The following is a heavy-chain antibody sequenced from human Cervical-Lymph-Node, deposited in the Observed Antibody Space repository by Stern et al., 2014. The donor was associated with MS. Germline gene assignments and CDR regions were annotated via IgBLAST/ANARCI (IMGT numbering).Heavy chain of an antibody. CDR2: IIPIFGTA. V-gene: IGHV1-69*01. Sequence: VQLVQSGAEVKKPGSSVKVSCKASGGTFNTNVISWVRQAPGQGLEWMGGIIPIFGTALYAQKFQGRVTITATESTRAVYMELSSLRSEDPAVYYCARAAYSTSSYNYWGQGTLVIVPS. D-gene: IGHD6-6*01. J-gene: IGHJ4*02. CDR1: GGTFNTNV. CDR3: ARAAYSTSSYNY.